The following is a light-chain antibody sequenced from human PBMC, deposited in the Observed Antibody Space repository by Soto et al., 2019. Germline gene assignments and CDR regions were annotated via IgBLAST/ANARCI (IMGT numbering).Light chain of an antibody. V-gene: IGLV2-8*01. CDR2: EVS. CDR3: SSYAGSNSVV. J-gene: IGLJ2*01. CDR1: SSDVGGYNY. Sequence: VLKQPPSANGSTGQSVTIYCTGNSSDVGGYNYVSWYQQHPGKAPKLMIYEVSKRPSGVPDRFSGSKSGNTASLTVSGLQAEDEADYYCSSYAGSNSVVFGGGTKVTVL.